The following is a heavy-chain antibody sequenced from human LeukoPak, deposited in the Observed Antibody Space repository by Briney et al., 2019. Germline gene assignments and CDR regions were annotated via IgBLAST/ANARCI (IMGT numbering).Heavy chain of an antibody. V-gene: IGHV3-7*01. CDR2: IKQDGSEK. Sequence: GGSLRLSCAASGFTFSTYRMSWVRQAPGKGLEWVANIKQDGSEKHYVDSVKGRFTISRDNAKNSLYLQMSSLRAEDTAVYYCTRDTSSSGYYYVNAFDIWGQGTMVTVSS. D-gene: IGHD3-22*01. J-gene: IGHJ3*02. CDR1: GFTFSTYR. CDR3: TRDTSSSGYYYVNAFDI.